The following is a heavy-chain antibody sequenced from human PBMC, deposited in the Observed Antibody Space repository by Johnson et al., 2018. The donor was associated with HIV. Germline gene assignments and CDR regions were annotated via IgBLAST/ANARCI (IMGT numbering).Heavy chain of an antibody. Sequence: VQLVESGGGLVQPGGSLRLSCAASGFSSRSYDMHWVRQRTGKGLEWVSGIGTAGDTYYPASVKGRFTISRDNSKNTLYLQMNSLSAEDTAVNYCARHPHYYASRVTVGAFDVWGQGTMVTVSS. CDR3: ARHPHYYASRVTVGAFDV. CDR2: IGTAGDT. CDR1: GFSSRSYD. V-gene: IGHV3-13*01. D-gene: IGHD3-22*01. J-gene: IGHJ3*01.